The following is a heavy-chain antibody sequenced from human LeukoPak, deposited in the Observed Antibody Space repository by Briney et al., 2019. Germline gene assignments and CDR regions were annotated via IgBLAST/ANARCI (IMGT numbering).Heavy chain of an antibody. CDR2: IYYSGST. V-gene: IGHV4-59*12. Sequence: SETLSLTCAVSGGSISSYYWSWIRQPPGKGLEWIGSIYYSGSTYYNPSLKSRVTMSVDTSKNQFSLKLSSVTAADTAVYYCARDTYYYDSSGYWADYWGQGTLVTVSS. J-gene: IGHJ4*02. CDR3: ARDTYYYDSSGYWADY. CDR1: GGSISSYY. D-gene: IGHD3-22*01.